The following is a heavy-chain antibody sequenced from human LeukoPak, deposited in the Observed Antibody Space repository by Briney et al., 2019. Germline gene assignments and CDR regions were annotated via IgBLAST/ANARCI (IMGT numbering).Heavy chain of an antibody. V-gene: IGHV4-39*01. J-gene: IGHJ4*02. CDR1: GGYIISRSHY. D-gene: IGHD1-1*01. CDR2: VYYSGNT. Sequence: SETLSLTSTVSGGYIISRSHYWCWIRQPPGKGLEWIGSVYYSGNTYYNPSLKTRATISIDTPTSKNQFSLTLSSVTAADTAVYYCARHHAEILVPNDWGQGTLVTVSS. CDR3: ARHHAEILVPND.